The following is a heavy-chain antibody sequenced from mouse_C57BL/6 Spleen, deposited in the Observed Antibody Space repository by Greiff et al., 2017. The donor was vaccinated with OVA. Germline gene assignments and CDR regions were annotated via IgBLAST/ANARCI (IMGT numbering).Heavy chain of an antibody. D-gene: IGHD2-1*01. J-gene: IGHJ4*01. CDR3: ARSNYVRLYAMDY. V-gene: IGHV8-12*01. CDR1: GFSLSTSGMG. Sequence: QVTLKESGPGILQSSQTLSLTCSFSGFSLSTSGMGVSWIRQPSGKGLEWLAHIYWDDDKRYNPSLKSRLTISKDTSRNQVFLKITSVDTADTATYYCARSNYVRLYAMDYWGQGTSVTVSS. CDR2: IYWDDDK.